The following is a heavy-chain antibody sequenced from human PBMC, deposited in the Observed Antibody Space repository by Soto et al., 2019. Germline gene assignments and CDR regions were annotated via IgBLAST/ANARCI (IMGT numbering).Heavy chain of an antibody. CDR1: GCTFSSYA. Sequence: SVKVSCKASGCTFSSYAISWVGQAPGQGLEWMGGIIPIFGTANYAQKFQGRVTITADKSTSTAYMELSSLRSEDTAVYYCAYRGFLEWYHGWFEPCGQGTLVRVSS. CDR2: IIPIFGTA. J-gene: IGHJ5*02. CDR3: AYRGFLEWYHGWFEP. V-gene: IGHV1-69*06. D-gene: IGHD3-3*01.